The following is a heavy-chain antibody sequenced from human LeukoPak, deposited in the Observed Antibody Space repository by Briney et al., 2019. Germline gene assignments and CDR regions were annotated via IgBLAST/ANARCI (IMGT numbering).Heavy chain of an antibody. V-gene: IGHV1-2*02. J-gene: IGHJ4*02. CDR2: INPNSGGT. D-gene: IGHD3-3*02. Sequence: ASVKVSCKASGYTFTGYYMHWVRQAPRQGLEWMGWINPNSGGTNYAQKFQGRVTMTRDTSISTAYMELSRLRSDDTAVYYCARGLHFWSGYVFDYWGQGTLVTVSS. CDR3: ARGLHFWSGYVFDY. CDR1: GYTFTGYY.